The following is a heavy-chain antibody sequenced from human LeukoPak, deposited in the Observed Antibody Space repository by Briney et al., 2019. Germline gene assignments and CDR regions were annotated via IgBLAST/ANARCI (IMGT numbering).Heavy chain of an antibody. V-gene: IGHV1-58*01. D-gene: IGHD2-15*01. CDR3: AAGAGYCSGGSCYLDYYYYGMDV. J-gene: IGHJ6*04. CDR2: IVVGSGNT. Sequence: ASVKVSCKASGFTFTSSAVQWVRQARGQRLEWIGWIVVGSGNTNYTQKFQERVTITRDMSTSTAYTELSSLRSEDTAVYYCAAGAGYCSGGSCYLDYYYYGMDVWGKGTTVTVSS. CDR1: GFTFTSSA.